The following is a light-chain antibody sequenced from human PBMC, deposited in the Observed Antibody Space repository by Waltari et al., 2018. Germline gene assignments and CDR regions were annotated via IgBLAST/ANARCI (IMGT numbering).Light chain of an antibody. J-gene: IGKJ2*01. V-gene: IGKV1-5*03. CDR3: QQCNNYPYT. CDR2: KAS. CDR1: QSIRSW. Sequence: DIQMTQSHPTLSASVGDRVTITFRASQSIRSWLAWYQQKPGKPPNLLIYKASDLETGVPSRFSGSGSGTEFTLTISSLQPEDFATYYCQQCNNYPYTFGQGTNLEI.